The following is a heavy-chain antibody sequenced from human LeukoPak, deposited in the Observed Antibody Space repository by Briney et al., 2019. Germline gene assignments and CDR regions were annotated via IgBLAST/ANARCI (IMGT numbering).Heavy chain of an antibody. CDR2: ISRSGDNT. J-gene: IGHJ4*02. CDR3: AKARGY. Sequence: GGSLRLSCAVSGFTVSSNYISWFRQAPRKALDSVAAISRSGDNTYYADSVKGRFTIPRDNSKNTLYLQMNSLRADDTAVYYCAKARGYWGQGTLVTVSS. CDR1: GFTVSSNY. V-gene: IGHV3-23*01.